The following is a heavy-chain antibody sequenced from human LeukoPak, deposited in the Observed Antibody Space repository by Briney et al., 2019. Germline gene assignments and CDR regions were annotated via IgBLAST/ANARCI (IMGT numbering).Heavy chain of an antibody. Sequence: SETLSLTCTVSSGSISSYSWSWMRQPAGKGLEWIGRIYPRESPNYNPSLKRRVIMSVDKSKNQFSLKLRSVTAADTAVYYCAREWHHVFDYWGQGNLVTVSS. CDR2: IYPRESP. D-gene: IGHD5-12*01. CDR3: AREWHHVFDY. V-gene: IGHV4-4*07. CDR1: SGSISSYS. J-gene: IGHJ4*02.